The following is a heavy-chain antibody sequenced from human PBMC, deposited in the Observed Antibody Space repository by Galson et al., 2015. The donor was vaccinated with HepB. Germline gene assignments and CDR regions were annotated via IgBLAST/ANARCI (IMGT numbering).Heavy chain of an antibody. Sequence: SLRLSCAASGFTFSSYAMSWVRQAPGKGLEWVSAISGSGGSTYYADSVEGRFTISRDNSKSTLYLQMNSLRAEDTAVYYCAKDRGYSDAFDIWGQGTMVTVSS. D-gene: IGHD5-18*01. CDR2: ISGSGGST. V-gene: IGHV3-23*01. CDR1: GFTFSSYA. J-gene: IGHJ3*02. CDR3: AKDRGYSDAFDI.